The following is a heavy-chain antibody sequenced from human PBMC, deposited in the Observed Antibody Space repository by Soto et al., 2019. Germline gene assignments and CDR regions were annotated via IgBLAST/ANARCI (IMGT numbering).Heavy chain of an antibody. D-gene: IGHD3-10*01. Sequence: EVQLVESGGGLVLPGGSLRLSCAASGFTFSSLWMSWVRQAPGKGLGWVANIKPDGSDQYYVDSVKGRFTISRDNARNSLYLQMNSLRGYDTAVYYCTRAGGSYYFDFWGQGTLVTVSA. CDR1: GFTFSSLW. V-gene: IGHV3-7*01. CDR2: IKPDGSDQ. J-gene: IGHJ4*02. CDR3: TRAGGSYYFDF.